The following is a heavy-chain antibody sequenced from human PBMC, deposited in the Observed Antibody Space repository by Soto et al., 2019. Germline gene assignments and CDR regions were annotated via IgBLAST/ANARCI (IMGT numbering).Heavy chain of an antibody. CDR3: AKDTPEVVTAIEVKYFDY. J-gene: IGHJ4*02. CDR2: ISYDGSNK. Sequence: PGGSLRLSCAASGFTFSSYGMHWVRQAPGKGLEWVAVISYDGSNKYYADSVKGRFTISRDNSKNTLYLQMNSLRAEDTAVYYCAKDTPEVVTAIEVKYFDYWGQGTLVTVSS. D-gene: IGHD2-21*02. CDR1: GFTFSSYG. V-gene: IGHV3-30*18.